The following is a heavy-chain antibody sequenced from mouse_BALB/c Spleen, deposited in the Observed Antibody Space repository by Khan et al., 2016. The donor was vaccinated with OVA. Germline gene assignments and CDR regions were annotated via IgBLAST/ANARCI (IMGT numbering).Heavy chain of an antibody. J-gene: IGHJ4*01. CDR1: GFSLSRYN. CDR2: IWGGGGT. Sequence: VKLLESGPGLVAPSQSLSITCTVSGFSLSRYNIHWVRQPPGKGLEVLGMIWGGGGTDYNSTLKSRLSISKDNSKSQVFLKMNSLQTDDTAMYYCARAYYRFDGYFAMDYWGQGTSVTVSS. CDR3: ARAYYRFDGYFAMDY. D-gene: IGHD2-14*01. V-gene: IGHV2-6-4*01.